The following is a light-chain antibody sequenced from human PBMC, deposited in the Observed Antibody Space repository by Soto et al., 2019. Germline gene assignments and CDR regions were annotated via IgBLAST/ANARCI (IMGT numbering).Light chain of an antibody. CDR2: AAS. CDR1: QSISTY. V-gene: IGKV1-39*01. Sequence: DIQMTESPSCLSGSVGDRVTITCRASQSISTYLHWYQQKAGKAPKLLISAASNLQSGVPSRFSASGSGTDFTLTLNSLQPEDFATYYCQQGYSTPWTFGQGTKVDIK. CDR3: QQGYSTPWT. J-gene: IGKJ1*01.